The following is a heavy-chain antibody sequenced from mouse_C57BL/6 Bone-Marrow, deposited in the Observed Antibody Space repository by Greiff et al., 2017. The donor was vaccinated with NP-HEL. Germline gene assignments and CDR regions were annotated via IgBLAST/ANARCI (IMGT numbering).Heavy chain of an antibody. CDR2: IYPGNSDT. CDR1: GYTFTSYW. J-gene: IGHJ2*01. Sequence: EVQLQQSGTVLARPGASVKMSCKTSGYTFTSYWMHWVKQRPGQGLEWIGAIYPGNSDTSYNQKFKGKAKLTAVTSASTAYMELSSLTNEDSAVYYCTRSFYYDYDVRFDYWGQGTTLTVSS. D-gene: IGHD2-4*01. V-gene: IGHV1-5*01. CDR3: TRSFYYDYDVRFDY.